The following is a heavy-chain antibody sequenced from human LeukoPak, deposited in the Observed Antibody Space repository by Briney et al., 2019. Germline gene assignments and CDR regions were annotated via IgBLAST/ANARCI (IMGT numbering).Heavy chain of an antibody. CDR1: GFTFSSYA. CDR3: AKFPSAAIYD. D-gene: IGHD2-2*02. CDR2: ISGTGDST. V-gene: IGHV3-23*01. J-gene: IGHJ4*02. Sequence: GGSLRLSCAASGFTFSSYAMTWVRQAPGKGLEWVSAISGTGDSTYYADSVKGRFTISRDNSKNTMYLQMSSLRAEDTAVYYCAKFPSAAIYDWGQGTLVTVSS.